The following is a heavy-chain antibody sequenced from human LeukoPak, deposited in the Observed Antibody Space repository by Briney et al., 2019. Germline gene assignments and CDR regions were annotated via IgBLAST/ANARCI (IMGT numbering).Heavy chain of an antibody. CDR1: GYTFTGYY. Sequence: GASVKVSCKASGYTFTGYYMHWVRQATGQGLEWMGWINPNSGGTNYAQKFQGRVTMTRDTSISTAYMELSRLRSDDTAVYYCARVLASRLLWFGETFDYWGQGTLVTVSS. V-gene: IGHV1-2*02. J-gene: IGHJ4*02. CDR3: ARVLASRLLWFGETFDY. D-gene: IGHD3-10*01. CDR2: INPNSGGT.